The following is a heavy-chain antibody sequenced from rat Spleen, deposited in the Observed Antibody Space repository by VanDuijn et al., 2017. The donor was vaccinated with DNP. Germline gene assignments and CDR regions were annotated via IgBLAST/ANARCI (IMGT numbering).Heavy chain of an antibody. Sequence: EVQLVESGGGLVKPGRSLKLSCVASGLTFKNYWMTWVRQAPGKGLEWVASITNSGDITYYSDSVKGRFSISRDNAKSTLYLQMDSLRSEDTATYYCATSGSAGFVYWGKGTLGTVSS. CDR2: ITNSGDIT. CDR1: GLTFKNYW. CDR3: ATSGSAGFVY. D-gene: IGHD5-1*01. J-gene: IGHJ3*01. V-gene: IGHV5-31*01.